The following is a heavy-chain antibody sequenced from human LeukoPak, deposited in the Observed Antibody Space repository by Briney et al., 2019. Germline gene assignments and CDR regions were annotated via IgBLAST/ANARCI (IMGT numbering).Heavy chain of an antibody. J-gene: IGHJ6*02. D-gene: IGHD1-26*01. V-gene: IGHV1-69*04. CDR1: GGTFSSYA. CDR3: ARGLRGSYSYYYYGMDV. CDR2: IIPILGVA. Sequence: GASVKVSCKASGGTFSSYAISWVRQAPGQGLEWMGRIIPILGVANYAQKFQGRVTITADKSTSTAYMELSSLRSEDTAVYYCARGLRGSYSYYYYGMDVWGQGTTVTVSS.